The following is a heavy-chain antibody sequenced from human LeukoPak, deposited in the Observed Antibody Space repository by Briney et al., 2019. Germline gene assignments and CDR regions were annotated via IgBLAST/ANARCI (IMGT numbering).Heavy chain of an antibody. V-gene: IGHV4-61*02. D-gene: IGHD6-19*01. J-gene: IGHJ6*02. Sequence: SETLSLTCTVSGGSISSGSYYWSWIRQPAGKGLEWIGRIYTSGSTNYNPSLKSRVTISVYTSKNQFSLKLSSVTAADTAVYYCAREFFSSGWYGKMDVWGQGTTVTVSS. CDR3: AREFFSSGWYGKMDV. CDR1: GGSISSGSYY. CDR2: IYTSGST.